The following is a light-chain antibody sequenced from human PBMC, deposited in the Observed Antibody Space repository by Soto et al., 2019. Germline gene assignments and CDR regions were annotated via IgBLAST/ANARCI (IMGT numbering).Light chain of an antibody. CDR2: LNNDGSH. CDR3: QTWGTGIQV. V-gene: IGLV4-69*01. Sequence: QPVLTQSPSASASLGASVKLTCTLSSGHSSYAIAWHQKQPGKGPRYLMDLNNDGSHTKGDAIPDRFSGSSSGAERYLTISSLQSEDEADYYCQTWGTGIQVFGGGTKLTVL. CDR1: SGHSSYA. J-gene: IGLJ2*01.